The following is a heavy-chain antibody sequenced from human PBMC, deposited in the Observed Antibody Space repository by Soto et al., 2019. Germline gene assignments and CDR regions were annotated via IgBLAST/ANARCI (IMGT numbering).Heavy chain of an antibody. Sequence: QVQLVQSGAEVKKTGCSVTVSCKGSGGTFSSYTISWVRQAPGQGLEWMGGIIPIFGTANYAQKFQGRVTITADESTSTAYMELSSLRSEDTAVYYCARGNHRWLQLWYFDLWGRGTLVTVSS. CDR2: IIPIFGTA. CDR1: GGTFSSYT. J-gene: IGHJ2*01. V-gene: IGHV1-69*12. CDR3: ARGNHRWLQLWYFDL. D-gene: IGHD5-12*01.